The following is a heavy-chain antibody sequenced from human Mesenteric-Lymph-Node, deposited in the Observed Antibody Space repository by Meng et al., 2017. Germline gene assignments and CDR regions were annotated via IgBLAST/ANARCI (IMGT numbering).Heavy chain of an antibody. CDR2: ISSDGSTK. V-gene: IGHV3-30*04. Sequence: QVRLVESGGGVVQPGRSLRPSCAASGFTFSSYAMHWVRQAPGKGLGWVAAISSDGSTKYYADSVKGRFTISGDNSENTLYLQMNSLRAEDTALYHCARSSGGSCYSFVDSWGRGTLVTVSS. CDR1: GFTFSSYA. J-gene: IGHJ5*01. D-gene: IGHD2-15*01. CDR3: ARSSGGSCYSFVDS.